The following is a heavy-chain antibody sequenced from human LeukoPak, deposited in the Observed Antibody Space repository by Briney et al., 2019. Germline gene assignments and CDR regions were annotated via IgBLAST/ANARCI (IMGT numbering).Heavy chain of an antibody. V-gene: IGHV4-30-2*01. D-gene: IGHD3-10*01. Sequence: PSQTLSLICAVCGGSISSGDFPWRWIRQPPGKGLHWIGYFFYTGHTSYNPSLKSQVTISVDLSKNQLSLRLTSVTAADTAVYYCVRVFYGAGSHFDYWGQGTMVTVSS. CDR1: GGSISSGDFP. J-gene: IGHJ4*02. CDR3: VRVFYGAGSHFDY. CDR2: FFYTGHT.